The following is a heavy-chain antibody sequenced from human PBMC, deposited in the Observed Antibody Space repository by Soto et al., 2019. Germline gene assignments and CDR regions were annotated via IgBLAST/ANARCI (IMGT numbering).Heavy chain of an antibody. V-gene: IGHV4-59*02. Sequence: ETLSLTCPVSGASVTGFYWSWIRQPPGKGLEWIGYIFHSGSSNYNPSLKSRVTISVDTSKSQISLSLTSVTAADTAVYFCARWNGFGDSWGQGSLVTVYS. J-gene: IGHJ4*02. CDR2: IFHSGSS. CDR3: ARWNGFGDS. CDR1: GASVTGFY. D-gene: IGHD1-1*01.